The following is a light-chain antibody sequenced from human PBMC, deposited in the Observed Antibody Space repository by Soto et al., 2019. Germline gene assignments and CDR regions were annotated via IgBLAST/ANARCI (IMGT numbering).Light chain of an antibody. Sequence: EVVLTQSPGTLSLSPGERVTLSCRPSQSINSNYLAWYQQKPGQAPRLLIYDASSRATGIPDRFSGGGSGTDFTLTISRLEPEDFAVYYCQQFSSYPLTFGGGTKVDIK. CDR2: DAS. J-gene: IGKJ4*01. CDR1: QSINSNY. CDR3: QQFSSYPLT. V-gene: IGKV3-20*01.